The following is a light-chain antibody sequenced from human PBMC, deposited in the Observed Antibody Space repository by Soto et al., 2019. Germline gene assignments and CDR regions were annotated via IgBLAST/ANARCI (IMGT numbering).Light chain of an antibody. J-gene: IGKJ4*01. V-gene: IGKV3-15*01. Sequence: EIVMTQSPATLSVSPGETATLSCRASQSVSYNLAWYQQKPGQGPRLLLYGAFTRATGIPARFSGSGSGTDFTLTISSLQSEDFAVYDWQQYKNWPPLTFGGGTKVEIK. CDR2: GAF. CDR1: QSVSYN. CDR3: QQYKNWPPLT.